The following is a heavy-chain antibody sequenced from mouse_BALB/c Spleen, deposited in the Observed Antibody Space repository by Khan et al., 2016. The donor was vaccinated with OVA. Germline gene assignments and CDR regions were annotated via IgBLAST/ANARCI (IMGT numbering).Heavy chain of an antibody. J-gene: IGHJ2*01. Sequence: EVKLLESGPGLVKPSQSLSLTCTVTGYSITSDYAWNWIRQFPGNKLEWMGYISYSGSTSYNPSLKSRIPITRDTSKNQFFLQLNSVTTEDTATYYCARSIMANWGQGTTLTVSS. CDR3: ARSIMAN. CDR1: GYSITSDYA. V-gene: IGHV3-2*02. CDR2: ISYSGST.